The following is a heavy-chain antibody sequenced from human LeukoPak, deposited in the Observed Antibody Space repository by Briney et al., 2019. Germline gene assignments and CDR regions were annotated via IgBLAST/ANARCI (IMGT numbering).Heavy chain of an antibody. J-gene: IGHJ5*02. Sequence: GGSLRLSCVASGFTFSSYAMHWVRQAPGKGLEWVAVISYDGSNKYYADSVKGRFTISRDNSKNTLYLQMNSLRAEDTAVYYCARDLGATQGWFDPWGQGTLVTVSS. CDR1: GFTFSSYA. CDR3: ARDLGATQGWFDP. D-gene: IGHD1-26*01. CDR2: ISYDGSNK. V-gene: IGHV3-30*04.